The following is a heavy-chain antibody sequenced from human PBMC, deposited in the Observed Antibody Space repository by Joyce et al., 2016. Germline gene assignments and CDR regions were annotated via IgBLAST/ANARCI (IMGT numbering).Heavy chain of an antibody. J-gene: IGHJ5*02. CDR1: GFSFSGYW. CDR3: VRGISARPGGPNWFDP. D-gene: IGHD6-6*01. V-gene: IGHV3-74*01. CDR2: MNTDGSST. Sequence: EVQLVESGGGLVQPGGSLRLSCAASGFSFSGYWIHWVRQAPGKGLVWVSRMNTDGSSTRFAESVKGRFTISRDNAKNTLYLQMNSLRAEDTAVYYCVRGISARPGGPNWFDPWGQGTLVTVSS.